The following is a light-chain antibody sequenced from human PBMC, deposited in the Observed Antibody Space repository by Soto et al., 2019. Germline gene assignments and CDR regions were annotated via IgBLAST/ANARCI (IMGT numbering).Light chain of an antibody. CDR3: QQYGSSRT. CDR2: GAS. CDR1: QSVGGD. J-gene: IGKJ1*01. V-gene: IGKV3-20*01. Sequence: VMTQSPATLSLSPGEGATLSCRASQSVGGDVAWYQQKPGQAPRLLIYGASSRATGIPGRFSGSGSGTDFTLTISRLGPEDFAVYYCQQYGSSRTFGQGTKVDIK.